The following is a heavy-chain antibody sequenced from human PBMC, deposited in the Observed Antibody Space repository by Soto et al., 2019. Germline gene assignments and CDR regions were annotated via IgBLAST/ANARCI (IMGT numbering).Heavy chain of an antibody. Sequence: LRLSCAASGFTFSSYGMHWVRQAPGKGLEWVAVIWYDGSNKYYADSVKGRFTISRDNSKNTLYLQMNSLRAEDTAVYYCARGDLTTRTSAFDIWGQGTMVTVSS. CDR3: ARGDLTTRTSAFDI. CDR2: IWYDGSNK. D-gene: IGHD4-17*01. J-gene: IGHJ3*02. V-gene: IGHV3-33*01. CDR1: GFTFSSYG.